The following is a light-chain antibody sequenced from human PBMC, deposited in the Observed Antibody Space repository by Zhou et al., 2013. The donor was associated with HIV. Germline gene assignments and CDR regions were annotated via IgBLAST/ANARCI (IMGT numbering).Light chain of an antibody. CDR3: QHYHTYPYT. CDR2: DAF. Sequence: DIQMTQSPSSLSASVGDRVTFTCQASQDISKYLNWYQQKPGKAPQLLIFDAFNLHTGVSSRFRGGGSGTEFTLTINSLQPEDVAIYYCQHYHTYPYTFGQGTRLE. J-gene: IGKJ2*01. CDR1: QDISKY. V-gene: IGKV1-33*01.